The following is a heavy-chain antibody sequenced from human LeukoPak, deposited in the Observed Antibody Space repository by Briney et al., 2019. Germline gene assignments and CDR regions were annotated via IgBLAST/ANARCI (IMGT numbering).Heavy chain of an antibody. CDR2: IIPIFGTA. V-gene: IGHV1-69*06. CDR3: AGGTNGYFDY. CDR1: GGPFSSYA. Sequence: GVSVKVFCKASGGPFSSYAMSWVRQAPGQGLEWMGGIIPIFGTANYAQKFEGRVTITADNSTSTAYMELSSLRSEDTAVYYCAGGTNGYFDYWGQGTLVTVSS. J-gene: IGHJ4*02. D-gene: IGHD1-1*01.